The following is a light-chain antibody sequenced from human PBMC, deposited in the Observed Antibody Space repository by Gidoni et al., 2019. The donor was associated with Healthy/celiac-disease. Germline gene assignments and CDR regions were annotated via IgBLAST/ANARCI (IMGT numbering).Light chain of an antibody. CDR3: SSYAGSNKVVV. J-gene: IGLJ2*01. Sequence: QSALTQPPSASGSPGQSVTISCTGTSSDVGGYNYVSWYQQPPVKAPKLMIYEVSKRPSGVPDRFSGSKSGNTASLTVSGLQAEDEADYYCSSYAGSNKVVVFGGGTKLTVL. CDR2: EVS. V-gene: IGLV2-8*01. CDR1: SSDVGGYNY.